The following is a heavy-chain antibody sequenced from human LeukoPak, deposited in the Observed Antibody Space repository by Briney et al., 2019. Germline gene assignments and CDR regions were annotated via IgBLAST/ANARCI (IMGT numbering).Heavy chain of an antibody. CDR1: GFTFNTYS. Sequence: GGSLRLSCAASGFTFNTYSMNWVRQAPGKGLEWVAVISYDGSNKYYADSVKGRFTISRDNSKNTLYLQMNSLRAEDTAVYYCAGDRGPFNSSGWYGNVPYWGQGTLVTVSS. CDR3: AGDRGPFNSSGWYGNVPY. J-gene: IGHJ4*02. CDR2: ISYDGSNK. V-gene: IGHV3-30*03. D-gene: IGHD6-19*01.